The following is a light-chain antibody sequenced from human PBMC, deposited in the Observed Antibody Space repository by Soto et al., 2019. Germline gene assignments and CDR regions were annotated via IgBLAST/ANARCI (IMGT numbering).Light chain of an antibody. Sequence: DIPMTQSPSSLSASIGDTVTITCRASQAINTYLVWFQQKPGEAPRSLIYSASTLQSGVPSKFSGSGSGTDFTLTINSLQPEDFATYYCQQYNYYPLTFGGGTKVEIK. CDR1: QAINTY. V-gene: IGKV1-16*02. J-gene: IGKJ4*01. CDR3: QQYNYYPLT. CDR2: SAS.